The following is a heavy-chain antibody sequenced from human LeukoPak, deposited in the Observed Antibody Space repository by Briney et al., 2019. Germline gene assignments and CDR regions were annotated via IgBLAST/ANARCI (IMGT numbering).Heavy chain of an antibody. CDR3: ASLGYFDY. V-gene: IGHV3-23*01. D-gene: IGHD7-27*01. CDR2: ISGSGGST. J-gene: IGHJ4*02. Sequence: SGGSLRLSCAASGFTFSSYAMSWVRQAPGKGLEWVSAISGSGGSTYYADSVKGRFTISRDNAKNSLYLQMNSLRAEDTAVYYCASLGYFDYWGQGTLVTVSS. CDR1: GFTFSSYA.